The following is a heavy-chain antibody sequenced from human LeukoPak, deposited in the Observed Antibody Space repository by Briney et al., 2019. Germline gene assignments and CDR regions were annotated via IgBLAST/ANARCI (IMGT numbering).Heavy chain of an antibody. CDR3: ASMVRGVNNWFDP. D-gene: IGHD3-10*01. CDR2: IYTSGST. J-gene: IGHJ5*02. CDR1: GGSISSGSYY. Sequence: SETLSLTCTVSGGSISSGSYYWSWIRQPAGKGLEWIGRIYTSGSTNYNPSLKSRVTISVDTSENQFSLKLSSVTAADTAVYYCASMVRGVNNWFDPWGQGTLVTVSS. V-gene: IGHV4-61*02.